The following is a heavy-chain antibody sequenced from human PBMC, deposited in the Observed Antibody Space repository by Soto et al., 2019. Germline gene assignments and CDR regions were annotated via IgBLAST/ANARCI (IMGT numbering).Heavy chain of an antibody. Sequence: QVQLVQSGAEVKKPGASVKVSCKASGYTFTSYGISWVRQAPGQGLEWMGWISAYNGNTNYAQKLQGRVTMTTDTSTSTAYMELRSLRSDDTAVYYRARASKRWLQHDAEYFQHWGQGTLVTVSS. CDR2: ISAYNGNT. D-gene: IGHD5-12*01. J-gene: IGHJ1*01. CDR3: ARASKRWLQHDAEYFQH. CDR1: GYTFTSYG. V-gene: IGHV1-18*04.